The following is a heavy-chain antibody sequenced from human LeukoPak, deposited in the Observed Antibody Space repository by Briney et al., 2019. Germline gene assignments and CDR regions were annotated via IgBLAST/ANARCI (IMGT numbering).Heavy chain of an antibody. D-gene: IGHD3-10*01. Sequence: GGSLRLSCVASGFAFSGYALHWVRQAPGKGLEWVAAISYDGNNKYYADSVKGRFTMSRDNSKNTLYLRMNSLRAEDTVVFFCARGDYYGSGSYRFDYWGQGTLVTVSS. CDR2: ISYDGNNK. CDR1: GFAFSGYA. V-gene: IGHV3-30-3*01. J-gene: IGHJ4*02. CDR3: ARGDYYGSGSYRFDY.